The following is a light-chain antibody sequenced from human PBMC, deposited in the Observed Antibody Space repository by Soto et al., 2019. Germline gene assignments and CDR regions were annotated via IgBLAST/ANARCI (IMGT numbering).Light chain of an antibody. CDR2: EVC. V-gene: IGLV2-8*01. CDR3: SSYAGSNTVV. J-gene: IGLJ2*01. CDR1: SSDVGGYNF. Sequence: QSVLTQPPSASGSPGQSVTISCTGTSSDVGGYNFVSWYQQHPGKAPKLMIYEVCKRPSGVPDRFSGSKSGNTASLTVSGLQAGDEADYYCSSYAGSNTVVFGGGTKVTVL.